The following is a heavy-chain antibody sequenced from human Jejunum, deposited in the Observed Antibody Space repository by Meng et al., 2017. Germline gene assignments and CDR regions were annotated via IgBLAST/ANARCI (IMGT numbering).Heavy chain of an antibody. CDR2: FYGSGST. J-gene: IGHJ4*02. V-gene: IGHV4-4*07. D-gene: IGHD5-18*01. CDR1: GDSIRSYY. CDR3: ARLTPGYTYLFDY. Sequence: VQLQESAPGHIKPSETLSLTCPVSGDSIRSYYWSWIRPPAGKGLEWIGRFYGSGSTNYNPSLESRVSMSRDTSKNQLSLNLRSVTAADTAVYYCARLTPGYTYLFDYWGQGTLVTVSS.